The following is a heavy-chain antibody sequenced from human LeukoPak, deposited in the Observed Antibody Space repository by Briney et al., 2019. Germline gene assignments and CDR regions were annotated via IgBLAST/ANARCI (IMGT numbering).Heavy chain of an antibody. D-gene: IGHD3-22*01. CDR1: GGSISSYY. J-gene: IGHJ4*02. Sequence: SETLSLTCTVSGGSISSYYWSWIRQPPGKGLEWIGYIYYSGSTNYNPSLKSRVTISVDTSKNQFSLKLSSVTAADTAVYYCARGGGGYYDSSGYFVDYWGQGTLVTVSS. CDR2: IYYSGST. CDR3: ARGGGGYYDSSGYFVDY. V-gene: IGHV4-59*01.